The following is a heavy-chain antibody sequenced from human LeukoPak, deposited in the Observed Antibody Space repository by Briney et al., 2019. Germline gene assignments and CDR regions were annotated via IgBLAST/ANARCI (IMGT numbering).Heavy chain of an antibody. J-gene: IGHJ1*01. CDR1: GDFISSSSYY. V-gene: IGHV4-39*02. D-gene: IGHD3-22*01. CDR3: ARRRYYDSTGYFE. CDR2: IYYTGKT. Sequence: PSETLSLTCTVSGDFISSSSYYWGWIRQPPGKGLEWIGDIYYTGKTYYNPSLKSRAFISIDTSKNYFSLNLNFVTAADTAVYYCARRRYYDSTGYFEWGRGSLVTVSS.